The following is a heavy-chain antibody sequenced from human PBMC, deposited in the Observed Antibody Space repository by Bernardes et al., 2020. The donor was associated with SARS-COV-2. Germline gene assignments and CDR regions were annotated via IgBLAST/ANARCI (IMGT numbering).Heavy chain of an antibody. V-gene: IGHV5-51*01. D-gene: IGHD3-3*01. CDR2: FYPGDSDT. CDR1: GYSFTSYW. CDR3: ARHGDFWSGYYSGLDYYYYGMDV. Sequence: GESLKISCKGSGYSFTSYWIGWVRQMPGKGLDCMGIFYPGDSDTRYSPSFQGQVTISPAKSISTAYLQWSSLKASDTAMYYCARHGDFWSGYYSGLDYYYYGMDVWGQGTTVTVSS. J-gene: IGHJ6*02.